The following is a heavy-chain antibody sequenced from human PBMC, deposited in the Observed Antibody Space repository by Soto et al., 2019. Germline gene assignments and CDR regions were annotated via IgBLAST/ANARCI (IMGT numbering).Heavy chain of an antibody. D-gene: IGHD3-3*01. V-gene: IGHV4-59*01. CDR1: GGSIRNYY. J-gene: IGHJ4*02. CDR3: AREDFWSGYLDY. CDR2: IYYGGST. Sequence: TLSLTCTVSGGSIRNYYWSWVRQPPGKGLEWIGYIYYGGSTNYNPSLKSRVIISVDVSKNQFSLKLSSVTVADTAVYYCAREDFWSGYLDYWGQGTLVTVSS.